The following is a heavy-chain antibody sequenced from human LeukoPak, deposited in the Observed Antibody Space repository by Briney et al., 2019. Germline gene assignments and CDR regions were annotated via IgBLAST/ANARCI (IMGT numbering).Heavy chain of an antibody. D-gene: IGHD1-26*01. CDR3: ARHEYSGSYYGLSWFDP. J-gene: IGHJ5*02. Sequence: PSETLSLTCTVSGGPISSSGYYWGWIRQPPGKGLEWIASIYYSGSTYYNPSLKSRVTISVDTSKSQLSLKLSSLTAADTAVYYCARHEYSGSYYGLSWFDPWGQGTLVTVSS. CDR2: IYYSGST. CDR1: GGPISSSGYY. V-gene: IGHV4-39*01.